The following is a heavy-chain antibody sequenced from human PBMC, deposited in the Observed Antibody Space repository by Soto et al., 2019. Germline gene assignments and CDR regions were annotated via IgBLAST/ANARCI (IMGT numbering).Heavy chain of an antibody. CDR2: INHSGST. Sequence: SETLSLTCAVYGGSFSGYYWSWIRQPPGKGLEWIGEINHSGSTNYNPSLKSRVTISVDTSKNQFSLKLSSVTAADTAVYYCARVESAAAGTEFFNYWGQGTLVTVSS. CDR3: ARVESAAAGTEFFNY. V-gene: IGHV4-34*01. D-gene: IGHD6-13*01. J-gene: IGHJ4*02. CDR1: GGSFSGYY.